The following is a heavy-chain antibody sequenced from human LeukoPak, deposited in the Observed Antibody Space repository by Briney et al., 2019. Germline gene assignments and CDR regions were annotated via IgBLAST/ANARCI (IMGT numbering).Heavy chain of an antibody. J-gene: IGHJ2*01. CDR3: ARDKSNSSGWPFDL. Sequence: ASVKLSCKASGYSFTSDYLHWVRQPPGQGLELIGMINPSDARTTYAQKFQGRVTMTRDTSTTTVYMEMSSLRSDDTAVFYCARDKSNSSGWPFDLWGRGTLVTVSS. D-gene: IGHD6-25*01. CDR2: INPSDART. V-gene: IGHV1-46*01. CDR1: GYSFTSDY.